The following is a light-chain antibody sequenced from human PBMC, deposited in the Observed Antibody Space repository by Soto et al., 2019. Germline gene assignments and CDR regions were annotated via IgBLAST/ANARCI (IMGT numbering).Light chain of an antibody. V-gene: IGKV3-20*01. CDR2: GAS. CDR3: QQYGSSQIT. Sequence: ETALTQSPGTLSSSPGETAMVSCSTSQSVSSSYLAWYQQKPGQAPRLLIYGASSRASGIPDRFSGSGSGTDFTLAISRLEPEDFAVYYCQQYGSSQITFGQGTRLEIK. J-gene: IGKJ5*01. CDR1: QSVSSSY.